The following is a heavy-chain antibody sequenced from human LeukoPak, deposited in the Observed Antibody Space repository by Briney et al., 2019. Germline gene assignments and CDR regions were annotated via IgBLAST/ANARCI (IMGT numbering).Heavy chain of an antibody. CDR1: GGSISSGCYY. CDR3: AKGRKACDTHLGPLDS. V-gene: IGHV4-61*02. D-gene: IGHD2-21*02. Sequence: PSQTLSLTCTVSGGSISSGCYYWSWLRQPAGKVLEWIGSIYTGGSTNYHPPLKSRVTILVGTSKHQFSLKVTSVTTADAAVYCWAKGRKACDTHLGPLDSWGQGILVTVSS. CDR2: IYTGGST. J-gene: IGHJ4*02.